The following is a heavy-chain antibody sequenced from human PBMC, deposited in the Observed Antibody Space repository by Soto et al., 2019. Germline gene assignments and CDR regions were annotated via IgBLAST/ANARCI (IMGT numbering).Heavy chain of an antibody. V-gene: IGHV3-33*01. D-gene: IGHD3-3*01. CDR2: IWYDGSNK. CDR3: ARDDITIFGVVHPYGMDV. Sequence: QVQLVESGGGVVQPGRSLRLSCAASGFTFSSYGMHWVRQAPGKGLEWVAVIWYDGSNKYYADSVKGRFTISRDNSKNTLYLKMNSLRAEVTAVYYCARDDITIFGVVHPYGMDVWGEETTVTVS. J-gene: IGHJ6*02. CDR1: GFTFSSYG.